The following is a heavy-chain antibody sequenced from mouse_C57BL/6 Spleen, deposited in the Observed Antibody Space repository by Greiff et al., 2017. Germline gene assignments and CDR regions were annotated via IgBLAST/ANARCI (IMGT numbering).Heavy chain of an antibody. D-gene: IGHD1-1*01. Sequence: QVQLQQPGAELVRRGSSVKLSCKASGYTFTSYWMDWVKQRPGQGLEWIGNIYPSDSETHYNQKFKDKATLTVDKSSSTAYMQLSSLTSEDSAVYYCARNYGSSHYFDYWGQGTTLTVSS. CDR1: GYTFTSYW. CDR3: ARNYGSSHYFDY. J-gene: IGHJ2*01. CDR2: IYPSDSET. V-gene: IGHV1-61*01.